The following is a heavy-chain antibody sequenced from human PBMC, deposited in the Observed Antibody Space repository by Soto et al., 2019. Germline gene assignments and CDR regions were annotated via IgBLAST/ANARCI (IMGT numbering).Heavy chain of an antibody. J-gene: IGHJ3*02. CDR2: IYYSGST. Sequence: SETLSLTCTVSGGSISSGGYYWSWIRQHPGKGLEWIGYIYYSGSTYYNPSLKSRFTISVDTSKNQFSLKLSSVTAADTAVYYCARAYGDYDAFDIWGQGTMVTVSS. D-gene: IGHD4-17*01. CDR3: ARAYGDYDAFDI. V-gene: IGHV4-31*03. CDR1: GGSISSGGYY.